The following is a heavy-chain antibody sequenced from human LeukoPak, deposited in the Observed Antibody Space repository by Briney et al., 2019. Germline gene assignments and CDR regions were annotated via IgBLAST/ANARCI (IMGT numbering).Heavy chain of an antibody. CDR3: ARSMGPSHDFWSGYYPIDY. V-gene: IGHV3-30-3*01. CDR2: IPYDGSNK. J-gene: IGHJ4*02. CDR1: GFTFSSYA. Sequence: PGGSLRLSCAASGFTFSSYAMHWVHQAPGKGLEWVAVIPYDGSNKYYADSVKGRFTISRDNSKNTLYLQMNSLRAEDTAVYYCARSMGPSHDFWSGYYPIDYWGQGTLVTVSP. D-gene: IGHD3-3*01.